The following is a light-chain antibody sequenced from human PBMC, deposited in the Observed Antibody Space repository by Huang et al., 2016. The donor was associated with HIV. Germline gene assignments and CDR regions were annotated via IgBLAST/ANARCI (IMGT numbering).Light chain of an antibody. J-gene: IGKJ1*01. CDR3: QQYNNWPPWT. Sequence: EIVMTQSPATRSVSPGERATLSCRASQSVSSNLAWYQQKHGQAPRLLIYGASTRATGIPARVSGSGSGTEFTLTISSLQSEDFAIYYCQQYNNWPPWTFGQGTKVEIK. CDR1: QSVSSN. CDR2: GAS. V-gene: IGKV3-15*01.